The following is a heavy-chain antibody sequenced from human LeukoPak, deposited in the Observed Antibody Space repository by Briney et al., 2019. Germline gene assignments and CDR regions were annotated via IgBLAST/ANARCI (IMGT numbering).Heavy chain of an antibody. CDR3: ARQVGAARYYFDS. J-gene: IGHJ4*02. CDR2: IYYSGST. V-gene: IGHV4-39*01. Sequence: SETLSLTCTVSGGSISSSSYYWGWIRQPPGKGLEWIGSIYYSGSTYYNPSLKSRVTISVDTSKNQFSLKLSSVTAADTAVYYCARQVGAARYYFDSWGQGTLVTVSS. D-gene: IGHD6-6*01. CDR1: GGSISSSSYY.